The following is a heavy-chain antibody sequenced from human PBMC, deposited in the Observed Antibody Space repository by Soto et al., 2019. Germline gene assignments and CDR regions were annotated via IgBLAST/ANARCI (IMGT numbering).Heavy chain of an antibody. D-gene: IGHD3-10*01. Sequence: EVQLVESGGGLVKPGGSLRLSCAGSGFTFSNAWMNWVRQAPGKGLEWVGRVKSKNHGGSTDYAAPVKGRFTISRDDSENTVFLQMNSLKTEDTAVYYCATGGYYPDYWGQGTLVTVSS. J-gene: IGHJ4*02. CDR1: GFTFSNAW. CDR2: VKSKNHGGST. CDR3: ATGGYYPDY. V-gene: IGHV3-15*01.